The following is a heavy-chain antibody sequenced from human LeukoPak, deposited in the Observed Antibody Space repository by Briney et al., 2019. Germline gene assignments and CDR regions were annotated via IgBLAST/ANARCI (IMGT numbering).Heavy chain of an antibody. V-gene: IGHV3-7*01. CDR2: IKQDGSEK. Sequence: GGSLRLSCAASGFTFSSYWMSWVRQAPGKGLEWVANIKQDGSEKYYVDSVKSRFTISRDNAKNSLYPQMNSLRAEDTAVYYRARDQAGYCRGRSCYGYFDYWGQGTLVTVSS. D-gene: IGHD2-15*01. CDR3: ARDQAGYCRGRSCYGYFDY. J-gene: IGHJ4*02. CDR1: GFTFSSYW.